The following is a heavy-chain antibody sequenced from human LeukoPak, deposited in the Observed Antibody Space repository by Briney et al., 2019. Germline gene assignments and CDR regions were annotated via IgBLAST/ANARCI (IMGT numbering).Heavy chain of an antibody. CDR3: LTGSWGGYYFDY. CDR1: GFTFSSYS. D-gene: IGHD6-13*01. J-gene: IGHJ4*02. Sequence: PGGSLRLSCAASGFTFSSYSMNWVRQAPGRGLEWVSSISSSSSYIYYADSVKGRFTISRDNAKNSLYLQMNSLRAEDTAVYYCLTGSWGGYYFDYWGQGTLVTVSS. CDR2: ISSSSSYI. V-gene: IGHV3-21*01.